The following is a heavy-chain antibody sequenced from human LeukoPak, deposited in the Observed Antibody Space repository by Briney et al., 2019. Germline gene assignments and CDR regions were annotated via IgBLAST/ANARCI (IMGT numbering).Heavy chain of an antibody. D-gene: IGHD2-15*01. CDR1: GGSISSYY. CDR3: ARDCSGGSCLWQNWFDP. CDR2: IYYSGST. J-gene: IGHJ5*02. V-gene: IGHV4-59*12. Sequence: SETLSLTCTVSGGSISSYYWSWIRQPPGKGLEWIGYIYYSGSTNYNPSLKSRVTMSVDTSKNQFSLKLSSVTAADTAVYYCARDCSGGSCLWQNWFDPWGQGTLVTVSS.